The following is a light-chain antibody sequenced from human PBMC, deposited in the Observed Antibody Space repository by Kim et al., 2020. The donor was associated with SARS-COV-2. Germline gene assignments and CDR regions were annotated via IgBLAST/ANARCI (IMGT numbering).Light chain of an antibody. J-gene: IGLJ2*01. V-gene: IGLV3-1*01. CDR3: QASGSSTVV. CDR2: QDN. Sequence: SYELTQPPSVSVSPGQTASITCSGDKLGDKYACWYQQKPGQSPVLVIYQDNKRPSGIPERFSGSNSGNTATLTISGTQAMDEAAYYCQASGSSTVVFGGGTQLTVL. CDR1: KLGDKY.